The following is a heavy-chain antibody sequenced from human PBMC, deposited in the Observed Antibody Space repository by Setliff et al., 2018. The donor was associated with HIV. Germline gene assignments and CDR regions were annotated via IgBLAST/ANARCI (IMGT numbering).Heavy chain of an antibody. V-gene: IGHV4-4*02. D-gene: IGHD3-3*01. CDR3: AREPRNDFWSGYYRTFDI. CDR2: IYHDGSA. J-gene: IGHJ3*02. Sequence: SETLSLTCAVSGGSISSNWWNWVRQSPGKGLEWIGEIYHDGSANYVPSLKSRVTMSVDKSKNQFSLRLSSVTAADTAVYYRAREPRNDFWSGYYRTFDIWGQGTMVTVSS. CDR1: GGSISSNW.